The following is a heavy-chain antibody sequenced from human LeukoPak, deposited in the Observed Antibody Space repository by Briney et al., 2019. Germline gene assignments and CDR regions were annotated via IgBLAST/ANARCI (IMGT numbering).Heavy chain of an antibody. V-gene: IGHV1-2*06. CDR3: ARDGYVSSGWYSMGFDP. D-gene: IGHD6-19*01. CDR1: GYTFTGYY. CDR2: INPNSGGT. Sequence: GASVKVSCKASGYTFTGYYMHWVRQAPGQGLEWMGRINPNSGGTNYAQKFQGRVTMTRDTSISTAYMELSRLRSEDTAVYYCARDGYVSSGWYSMGFDPWGQGTLVTVSS. J-gene: IGHJ5*02.